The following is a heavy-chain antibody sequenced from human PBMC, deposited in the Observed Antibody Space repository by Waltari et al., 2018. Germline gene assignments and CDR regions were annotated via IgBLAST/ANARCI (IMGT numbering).Heavy chain of an antibody. D-gene: IGHD7-27*01. CDR3: ARQPHNWGSRAFDP. CDR2: VFYSGST. J-gene: IGHJ3*01. Sequence: QVQLLESGPGLVKPSETLSLTCTVSGGSISNFYWSWIRQSPGKGLEWIGYVFYSGSTTTMYYTSVGIRVAMSVDTTRDQISLTLTSVTAADSAIYYCARQPHNWGSRAFDPWGQGTMVTVSS. CDR1: GGSISNFY. V-gene: IGHV4-59*08.